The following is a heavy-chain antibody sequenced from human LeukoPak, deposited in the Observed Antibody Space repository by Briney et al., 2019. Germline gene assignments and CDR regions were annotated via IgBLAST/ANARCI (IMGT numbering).Heavy chain of an antibody. CDR2: ISGGGGST. CDR1: GFTFSNYA. V-gene: IGHV3-23*01. J-gene: IGHJ4*02. D-gene: IGHD6-13*01. CDR3: ARNDRYSSSPRYYFDY. Sequence: GSLRLSCAASGFTFSNYAMSWVRQAPGRGLEWVSTISGGGGSTYFTDSVKGRFTISRDNSKNTLHLQMNSLRAEDTALYYCARNDRYSSSPRYYFDYWGQGTLVTVSS.